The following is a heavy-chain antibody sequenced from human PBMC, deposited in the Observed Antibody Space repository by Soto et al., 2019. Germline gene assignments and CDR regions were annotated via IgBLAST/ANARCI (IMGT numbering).Heavy chain of an antibody. CDR2: ISTYNGNQ. V-gene: IGHV1-18*01. D-gene: IGHD1-7*01. CDR3: ARGRTRALDY. Sequence: QIQLVQSGAEVKKPGASVKVSCKASGYIFTSQGISWVRQAPGQGLEWMGWISTYNGNQTYAQKLQGRVTMTTNTSTTTVFLELRSLTSDDTAVYYCARGRTRALDYWGQGTPVIVSS. J-gene: IGHJ4*02. CDR1: GYIFTSQG.